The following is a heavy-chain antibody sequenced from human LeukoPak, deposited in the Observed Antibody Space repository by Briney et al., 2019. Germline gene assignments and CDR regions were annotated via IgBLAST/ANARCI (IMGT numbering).Heavy chain of an antibody. CDR1: GFTFSSYA. J-gene: IGHJ6*03. D-gene: IGHD4-23*01. V-gene: IGHV3-23*01. CDR2: ISGSGGST. Sequence: PGGSLRLSCAASGFTFSSYAMSWVRQAPGKGLEWVSAISGSGGSTYYADSVKGRFTISRDNSKNTLYLQMNSLRAEDTAVYYCAKLSDYDGYYYYMDVWGKGTTVTVSS. CDR3: AKLSDYDGYYYYMDV.